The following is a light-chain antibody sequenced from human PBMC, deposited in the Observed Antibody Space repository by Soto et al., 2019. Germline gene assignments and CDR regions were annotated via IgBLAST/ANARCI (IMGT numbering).Light chain of an antibody. CDR3: QQYNSWPPIT. V-gene: IGKV3-20*01. J-gene: IGKJ5*01. CDR1: QSVSSSY. CDR2: GAS. Sequence: EIVLTQSPGTLSLSPGERATLSCRASQSVSSSYLAWYQQKPGQAPRLLIYGASSRATGIPDRFSGGGSGTEFTLTISSLQSEDFVVYYCQQYNSWPPITFGQGTRLEVK.